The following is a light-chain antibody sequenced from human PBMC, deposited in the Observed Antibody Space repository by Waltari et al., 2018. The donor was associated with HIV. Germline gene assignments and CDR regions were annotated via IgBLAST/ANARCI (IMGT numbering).Light chain of an antibody. CDR3: GTWDSSLSAGV. CDR2: DNN. Sequence: QSVLTQPPSVSAAPGQKVTIPCSGSSSHIGNNYVSWYQQLPGTAPKLLIYDNNKRPSGIPDRFSASKSDTSATLGITGLQTGDEADYYCGTWDSSLSAGVFGGGTKLTVL. CDR1: SSHIGNNY. V-gene: IGLV1-51*01. J-gene: IGLJ3*02.